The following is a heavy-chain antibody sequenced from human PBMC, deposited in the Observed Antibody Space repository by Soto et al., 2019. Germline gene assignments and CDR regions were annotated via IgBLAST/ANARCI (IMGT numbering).Heavy chain of an antibody. CDR2: ISAYNGNT. V-gene: IGHV1-18*01. D-gene: IGHD3-22*01. CDR3: ARDDYYDSSGYSFDY. Sequence: ASVKVSCKASGYTFTSYGISWVRQAPGQGLEWMGWISAYNGNTNYAQKLQGRVTMTTDTSTSTAYMELRSLRSDDTAVYYCARDDYYDSSGYSFDYWGQGTLVTVSS. J-gene: IGHJ4*02. CDR1: GYTFTSYG.